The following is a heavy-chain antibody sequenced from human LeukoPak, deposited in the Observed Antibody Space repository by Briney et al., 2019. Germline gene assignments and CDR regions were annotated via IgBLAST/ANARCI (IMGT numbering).Heavy chain of an antibody. J-gene: IGHJ4*02. D-gene: IGHD6-13*01. CDR2: FFYSGST. CDR1: GGSISSRPYC. Sequence: PSETLSLTCTVSGGSISSRPYCWGWIRQPPGKGLEWLGSFFYSGSTNYKPSLKSRVTISVDTSKNQFSLKLSSVAAADTAVYYCARLVVSSWYHEVLLGRDYWGQGTLVTVSS. CDR3: ARLVVSSWYHEVLLGRDY. V-gene: IGHV4-39*01.